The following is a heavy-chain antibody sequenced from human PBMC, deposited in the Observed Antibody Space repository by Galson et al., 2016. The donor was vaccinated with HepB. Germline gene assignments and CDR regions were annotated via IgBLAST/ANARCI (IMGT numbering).Heavy chain of an antibody. CDR3: GRGSKYGFDM. CDR2: DSMDGRRN. V-gene: IGHV3-30*03. Sequence: SLRLSCAASGFTFSNYGLHWVRQAPAKGLEWVAADSMDGRRNFYADSVKGRFTISRDNAKNTLFLQMNSLRADDTAVYYCGRGSKYGFDMWGQGTMVTVSS. J-gene: IGHJ3*02. CDR1: GFTFSNYG.